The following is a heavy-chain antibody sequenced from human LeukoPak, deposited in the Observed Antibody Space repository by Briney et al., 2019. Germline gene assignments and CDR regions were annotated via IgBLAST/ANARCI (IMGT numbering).Heavy chain of an antibody. V-gene: IGHV3-9*01. J-gene: IGHJ4*02. Sequence: GRSLRLSCAASGFTFDDYAMHWVRQAPGKGLEWVSGISWNSGSIGYADSVKGRFTISRDNAKNSLYLQMNSLRAEDTALYYCAKDVLRFSFLYFDYWGQGTLVTVSS. D-gene: IGHD3-3*01. CDR2: ISWNSGSI. CDR1: GFTFDDYA. CDR3: AKDVLRFSFLYFDY.